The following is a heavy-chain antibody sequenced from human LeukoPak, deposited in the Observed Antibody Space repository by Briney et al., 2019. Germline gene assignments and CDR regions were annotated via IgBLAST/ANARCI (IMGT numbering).Heavy chain of an antibody. CDR1: GGTFSSYA. CDR2: IIPIFGTA. J-gene: IGHJ4*02. V-gene: IGHV1-69*13. Sequence: SVKVSCKASGGTFSSYAISWVRQAPGQGLEWMGGIIPIFGTANYAQKFQGRVTITADESTSTAYMEVSSLRSEDTAVYYCARDPRVGATDGFDYWGQGTLVTVSS. D-gene: IGHD1-26*01. CDR3: ARDPRVGATDGFDY.